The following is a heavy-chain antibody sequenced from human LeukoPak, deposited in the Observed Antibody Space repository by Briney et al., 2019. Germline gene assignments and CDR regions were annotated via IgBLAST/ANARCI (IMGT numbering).Heavy chain of an antibody. D-gene: IGHD3-16*02. J-gene: IGHJ4*02. Sequence: GGSLRLSCAASGFTFSSYSMSWVRQAPGKGLEWVSVISGGGGSAFYADSVKGRFTVSRYNSKNMLYLQMNSLRVEDTAVYFCAKLTTEYVSNRHYLDYWGQGTLVTASS. CDR1: GFTFSSYS. CDR3: AKLTTEYVSNRHYLDY. V-gene: IGHV3-23*01. CDR2: ISGGGGSA.